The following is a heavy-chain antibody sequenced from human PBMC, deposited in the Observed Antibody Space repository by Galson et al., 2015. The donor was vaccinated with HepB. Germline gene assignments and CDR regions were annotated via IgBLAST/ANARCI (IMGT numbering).Heavy chain of an antibody. CDR2: IYSGGST. CDR1: GFNVSSNY. CDR3: ARGPFGIVDGMGV. Sequence: SCAASGFNVSSNYMSWVRQAPGKGLEWVPVIYSGGSTYYADSVRGRFTVSRDNSKNTLYFQMNSLRADDTAVYYCARGPFGIVDGMGVWGQGTTVTVSS. J-gene: IGHJ6*02. V-gene: IGHV3-53*01. D-gene: IGHD1-26*01.